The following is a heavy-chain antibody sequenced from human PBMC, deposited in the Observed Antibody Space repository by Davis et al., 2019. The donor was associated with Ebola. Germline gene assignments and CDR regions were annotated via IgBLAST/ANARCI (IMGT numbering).Heavy chain of an antibody. Sequence: GESLKISCAASGFTFSSYAMSWVRQAPGKGLEWVSSISSSSSYIYYADSVKGRFTISRDNAKNSLYLQMNSLRAEDTAVYYCATAMVQGVISMVDYWGQGTLVTVSS. CDR3: ATAMVQGVISMVDY. D-gene: IGHD3-10*01. V-gene: IGHV3-21*01. CDR2: ISSSSSYI. CDR1: GFTFSSYA. J-gene: IGHJ4*02.